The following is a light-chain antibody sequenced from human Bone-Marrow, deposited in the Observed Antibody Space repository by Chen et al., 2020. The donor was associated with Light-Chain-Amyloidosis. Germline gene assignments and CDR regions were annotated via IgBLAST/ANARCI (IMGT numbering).Light chain of an antibody. V-gene: IGKV3-20*01. CDR3: QQYGTSPLT. CDR1: QTISSNY. Sequence: EIVLTQSPGTLSLSPGEGANLSCRASQTISSNYLTWYQQKFGQAPRLLIYGSSSRATGIPDRFTGSGSGTDFTLTNNRLVPEDFAMYYCQQYGTSPLTFGGGTKVEIK. CDR2: GSS. J-gene: IGKJ4*01.